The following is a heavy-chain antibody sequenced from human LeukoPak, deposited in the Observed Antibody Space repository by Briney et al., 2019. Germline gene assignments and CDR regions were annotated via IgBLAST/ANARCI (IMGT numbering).Heavy chain of an antibody. CDR3: ARSYDISPIDY. CDR2: IYYSGST. CDR1: GGSISSGDYY. J-gene: IGHJ4*02. V-gene: IGHV4-30-4*08. Sequence: SETLSLTCTVSGGSISSGDYYWSWLRQPPGKGLEWIGYIYYSGSTYYNPTLKNRVTISVDTSKNQFSLKLSSVTAADTAVYYCARSYDISPIDYWGQGTLVTVSS. D-gene: IGHD3-9*01.